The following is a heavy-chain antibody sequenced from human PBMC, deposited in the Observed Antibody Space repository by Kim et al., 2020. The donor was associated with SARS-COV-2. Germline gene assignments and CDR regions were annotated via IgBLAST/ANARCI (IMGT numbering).Heavy chain of an antibody. J-gene: IGHJ6*02. D-gene: IGHD3-10*01. CDR1: GFTVTTYW. CDR2: IKSEGTGI. V-gene: IGHV3-74*01. Sequence: GGSLRLSCAASGFTVTTYWMNWVRQAPGKGLEWVSRIKSEGTGISYADSVKGRFTISRDNANNTLYLQMDNLRDDDTAVYYCASDIVIYGLDVWGQGTMVTVSS. CDR3: ASDIVIYGLDV.